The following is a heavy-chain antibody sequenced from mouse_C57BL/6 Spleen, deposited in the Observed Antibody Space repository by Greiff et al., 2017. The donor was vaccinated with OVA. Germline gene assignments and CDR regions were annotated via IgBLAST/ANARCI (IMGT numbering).Heavy chain of an antibody. Sequence: VKLMESGAELVRPGTSVKMSCKASGYTFTNYWIGWAKQRPGHGLEWIGDIYPGGGYTNYNEKFKGKATLTADKSSSTAYMQFSSLTSEDSAIYYCARSGRRGYWYFDVWGTGTTVTVSS. CDR3: ARSGRRGYWYFDV. J-gene: IGHJ1*03. D-gene: IGHD3-1*01. CDR2: IYPGGGYT. V-gene: IGHV1-63*01. CDR1: GYTFTNYW.